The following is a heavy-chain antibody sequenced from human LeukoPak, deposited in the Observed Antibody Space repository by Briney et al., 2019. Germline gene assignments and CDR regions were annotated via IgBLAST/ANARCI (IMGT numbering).Heavy chain of an antibody. V-gene: IGHV4-31*03. CDR2: IYYSGNT. CDR1: GGSISSDGHY. Sequence: SQTLSLTCTVSGGSISSDGHYWSWIRQHPGKGLEWIGYIYYSGNTYYNPSLKSRVTISVDTSEDQFSLKLSSVTAADTAVYYCASSSKGWGSSIDYWGQGTLVTVSS. J-gene: IGHJ4*02. D-gene: IGHD3-16*01. CDR3: ASSSKGWGSSIDY.